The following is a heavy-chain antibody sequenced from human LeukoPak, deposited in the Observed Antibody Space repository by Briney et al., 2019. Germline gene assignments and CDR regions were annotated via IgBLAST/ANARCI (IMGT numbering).Heavy chain of an antibody. CDR2: INGDGSRT. CDR1: GFTFSSYW. Sequence: GGSLRLSCVASGFTFSSYWTHWVRQEPGKGLVWVSHINGDGSRTTYADSVRGRFTISRDNAKNTLFLQMNSLRAEDTAVYYWAVLHHYHFSMDVWGQGTTVTVSS. D-gene: IGHD3-10*01. V-gene: IGHV3-74*03. CDR3: AVLHHYHFSMDV. J-gene: IGHJ6*02.